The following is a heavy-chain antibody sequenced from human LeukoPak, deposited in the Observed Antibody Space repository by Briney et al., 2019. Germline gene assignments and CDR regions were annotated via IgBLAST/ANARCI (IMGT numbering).Heavy chain of an antibody. J-gene: IGHJ4*02. CDR2: IKQDGSEK. D-gene: IGHD3-3*01. CDR1: GFTFSSYW. CDR3: AREYYDLWSGPDN. Sequence: GGSLRLSCAASGFTFSSYWMSWVRQAPGKGLEWVANIKQDGSEKYYVDSVKGRFTISRDNAKNSLYLQMNSLRAEDTAVYYCAREYYDLWSGPDNWGQGTLVTVSS. V-gene: IGHV3-7*01.